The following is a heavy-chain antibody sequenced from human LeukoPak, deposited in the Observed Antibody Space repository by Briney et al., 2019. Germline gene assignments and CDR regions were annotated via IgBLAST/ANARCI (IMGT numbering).Heavy chain of an antibody. CDR3: ARDPTMVRGAFDY. J-gene: IGHJ4*02. Sequence: GGSLRLSRAASGFTFSSYSMNWVRQAPGKGLEWVSSISSGSSYIYYADSVKGRFTISRDNAKNSLYQQMNSLRAEDTAVYYCARDPTMVRGAFDYWGQGTLVTVSS. V-gene: IGHV3-21*01. CDR2: ISSGSSYI. CDR1: GFTFSSYS. D-gene: IGHD3-10*01.